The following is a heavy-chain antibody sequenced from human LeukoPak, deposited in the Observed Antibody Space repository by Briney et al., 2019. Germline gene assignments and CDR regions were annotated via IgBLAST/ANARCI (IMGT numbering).Heavy chain of an antibody. CDR2: INPNSGGT. J-gene: IGHJ4*02. Sequence: ASVKVSCKASGYTFTGYYMHWVRQAPGQGLVWMGWINPNSGGTNYAQKFQGRVTMTRDTSISTAYMELSRLRSDDTAVYYCARCLGYSSGWYAYWGQGTLVTVSS. CDR3: ARCLGYSSGWYAY. V-gene: IGHV1-2*02. CDR1: GYTFTGYY. D-gene: IGHD6-19*01.